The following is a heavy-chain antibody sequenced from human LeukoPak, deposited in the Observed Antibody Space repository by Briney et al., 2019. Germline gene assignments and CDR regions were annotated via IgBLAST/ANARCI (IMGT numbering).Heavy chain of an antibody. Sequence: GGSLRLSCAASGFRFSDFTMTWVRQAPGKGPEWVSAIGGRGGSTYYADSLGGRFIISRDNSKDMVYLQMNSLKVEDTATYYCGREGGAWGQGTKVTVSS. V-gene: IGHV3-23*01. CDR3: GREGGA. D-gene: IGHD3-16*01. CDR2: IGGRGGST. CDR1: GFRFSDFT. J-gene: IGHJ5*02.